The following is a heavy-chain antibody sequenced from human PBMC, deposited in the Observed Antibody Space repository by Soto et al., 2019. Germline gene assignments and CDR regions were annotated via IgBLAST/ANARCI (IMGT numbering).Heavy chain of an antibody. CDR2: IYYSGIT. CDR1: GGSISGVGYF. Sequence: PSETLSLTCTVSGGSISGVGYFWAWIRQPPGKGLEWIGSIYYSGITYYNPSLQTRATISVDTSKNQFSLQLTSVTAADTALYYCARVDGSYDFWSGYYTGTYYMDVWGKGTTVTSP. J-gene: IGHJ6*03. CDR3: ARVDGSYDFWSGYYTGTYYMDV. V-gene: IGHV4-39*01. D-gene: IGHD3-3*01.